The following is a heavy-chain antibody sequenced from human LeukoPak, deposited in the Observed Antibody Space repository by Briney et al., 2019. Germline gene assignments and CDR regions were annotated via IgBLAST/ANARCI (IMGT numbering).Heavy chain of an antibody. CDR1: GGSISSGSYY. J-gene: IGHJ4*02. CDR2: IYTSGST. V-gene: IGHV4-61*02. D-gene: IGHD3-9*01. Sequence: ASETLPLTCTVSGGSISSGSYYWSWIRQPAGKGLEWIGRIYTSGSTNYNPSLKSRVTISVDTSKNQFSLKLSSVTAADTAVYYCAGSGTDYDILTGYLSYWGQGTLVTVSS. CDR3: AGSGTDYDILTGYLSY.